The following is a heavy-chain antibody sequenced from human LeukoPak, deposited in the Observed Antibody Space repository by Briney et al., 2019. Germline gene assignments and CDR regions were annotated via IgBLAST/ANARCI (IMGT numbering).Heavy chain of an antibody. CDR3: ARDQYSSGWYWFDP. V-gene: IGHV4-61*02. CDR2: IYTSGST. D-gene: IGHD6-19*01. Sequence: KSSETLSLTCTVSGGSISSGSYYWSWIRQPAGKGLEWIGRIYTSGSTNYNPSLKSRVTISVDTSKNQFSLKLSSVTAADTAVYYCARDQYSSGWYWFDPWGQGTLVTVSS. CDR1: GGSISSGSYY. J-gene: IGHJ5*02.